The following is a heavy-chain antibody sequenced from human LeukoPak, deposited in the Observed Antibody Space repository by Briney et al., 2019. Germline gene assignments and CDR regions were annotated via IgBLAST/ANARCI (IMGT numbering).Heavy chain of an antibody. CDR3: GRDYQWAIDY. J-gene: IGHJ4*02. D-gene: IGHD1-26*01. Sequence: GASVKASCKASGFTFTRYTMHWVRQAPGQRPEWMGWIYAGTGNTKYSRKFQDRVTITRDTSASTVYMELSSLRSEDTTVYYCGRDYQWAIDYWGQGTLVTVSS. V-gene: IGHV1-3*01. CDR2: IYAGTGNT. CDR1: GFTFTRYT.